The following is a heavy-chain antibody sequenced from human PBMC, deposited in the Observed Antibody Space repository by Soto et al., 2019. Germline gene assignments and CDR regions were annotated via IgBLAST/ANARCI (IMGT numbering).Heavy chain of an antibody. D-gene: IGHD3-16*01. J-gene: IGHJ4*02. Sequence: GSLRLSCAASGFTFSSYSMNWVRQAPGKGLEWVSSISSSSSYIYYADSVKGRFTISRDNAKNSLYLQMNSLRAEDTAVYYCAREIRLKDFDYWGQGTLVTVSS. V-gene: IGHV3-21*01. CDR1: GFTFSSYS. CDR3: AREIRLKDFDY. CDR2: ISSSSSYI.